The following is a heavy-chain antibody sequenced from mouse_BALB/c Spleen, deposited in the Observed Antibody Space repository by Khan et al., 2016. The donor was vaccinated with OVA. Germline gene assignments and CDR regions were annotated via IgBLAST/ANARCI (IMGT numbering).Heavy chain of an antibody. CDR2: IWGDGNT. CDR1: GFSLTNYG. CDR3: AKPRDGDPYGMDY. J-gene: IGHJ4*01. Sequence: QVQLKESGPGLVAPSQSLSITCTVSGFSLTNYGVNWVRQPPGKGLEWLGVIWGDGNTNYHSALKSRLSISKDNSKSQVFLILNSLQTDDTSTYYCAKPRDGDPYGMDYWGQGTSVPVSP. D-gene: IGHD2-13*01. V-gene: IGHV2-3*01.